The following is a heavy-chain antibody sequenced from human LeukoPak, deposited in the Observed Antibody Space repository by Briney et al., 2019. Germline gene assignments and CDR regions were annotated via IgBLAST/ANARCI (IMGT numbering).Heavy chain of an antibody. D-gene: IGHD3-9*01. CDR2: IYSGGST. J-gene: IGHJ4*02. Sequence: GGSLRLSCAASGFTVSSNYLSWVRQAPGKGLEWVSTIYSGGSTYYADSVTGGFTISRDSSKNTLYLQMNSLRAEDTAVYYCARDGAVLTGYYDYWGQGTLVTVSS. CDR3: ARDGAVLTGYYDY. V-gene: IGHV3-66*01. CDR1: GFTVSSNY.